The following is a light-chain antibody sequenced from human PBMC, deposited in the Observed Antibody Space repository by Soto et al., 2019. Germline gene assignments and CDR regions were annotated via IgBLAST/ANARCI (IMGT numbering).Light chain of an antibody. CDR3: QQYGYLVT. J-gene: IGKJ4*02. V-gene: IGKV3-20*01. CDR1: QSITNNY. Sequence: EIVLTQSPGTLSLSPGERATLSCRASQSITNNYLAWYQQKPGRAHRLLIYGASSRATGIPDRCSGSASGTDFALTISRLEPEDFAMYYCQQYGYLVTFGGGTNVEIK. CDR2: GAS.